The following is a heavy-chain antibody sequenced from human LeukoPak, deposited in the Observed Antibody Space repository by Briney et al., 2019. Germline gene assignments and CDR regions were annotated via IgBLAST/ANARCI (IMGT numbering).Heavy chain of an antibody. CDR2: ISSSSSTI. CDR1: GFTFSSYS. J-gene: IGHJ4*02. CDR3: ARASGSHFDY. D-gene: IGHD5-12*01. Sequence: GGSLRLSCAASGFTFSSYSMNWVRQAPGKGLEYISYISSSSSTIYYADSVRGRFTISRDNAKNSLYLQMNSLRDEDTAVYYCARASGSHFDYWGQGTLVTVSS. V-gene: IGHV3-48*02.